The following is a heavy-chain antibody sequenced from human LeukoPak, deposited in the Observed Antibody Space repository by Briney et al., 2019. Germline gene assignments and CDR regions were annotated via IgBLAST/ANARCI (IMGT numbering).Heavy chain of an antibody. J-gene: IGHJ4*02. D-gene: IGHD2-2*01. CDR1: GFTFSSYW. CDR2: IKQDGTEK. Sequence: GGSLRLSCVASGFTFSSYWMSWVRQAPGEGLEWVANIKQDGTEKNYVDSVKGRFTISRDNAKNSLYLQMNSLRAEDTAVYYCAKDSGDCSSTSCYVAYWGQGTLVTVSS. V-gene: IGHV3-7*01. CDR3: AKDSGDCSSTSCYVAY.